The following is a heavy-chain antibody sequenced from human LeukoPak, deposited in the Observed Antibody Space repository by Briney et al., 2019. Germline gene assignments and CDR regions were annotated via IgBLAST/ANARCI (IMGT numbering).Heavy chain of an antibody. CDR1: GFTFDDYA. V-gene: IGHV3-43*02. CDR3: AKGHLSYDSGGYYYFDY. Sequence: GGSLRLSCAASGFTFDDYAMDWVRQVPGEGLEWVSLISGDSGSTYYADSVKGRFTISRDNSKNSLYLQMNSLRTENTALYYCAKGHLSYDSGGYYYFDYWGQGTLVTVSS. D-gene: IGHD3-22*01. J-gene: IGHJ4*02. CDR2: ISGDSGST.